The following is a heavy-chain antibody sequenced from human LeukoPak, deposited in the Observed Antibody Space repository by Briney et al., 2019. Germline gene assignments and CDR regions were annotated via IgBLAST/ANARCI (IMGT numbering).Heavy chain of an antibody. Sequence: GGSLRLSCAASGFTFSSFVMHWVRQAPGKGLEWVAVISSDGNNEYYADSVQGRFTISRDNSKSTLCLQMNSLRAEDTAVYYCAKQLGYCSDGSCYFPYWGQGTLVTVSS. CDR3: AKQLGYCSDGSCYFPY. J-gene: IGHJ4*02. CDR1: GFTFSSFV. D-gene: IGHD2-15*01. CDR2: ISSDGNNE. V-gene: IGHV3-30-3*02.